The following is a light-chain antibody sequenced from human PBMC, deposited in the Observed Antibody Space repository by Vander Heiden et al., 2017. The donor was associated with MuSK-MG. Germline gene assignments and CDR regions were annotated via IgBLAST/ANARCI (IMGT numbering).Light chain of an antibody. Sequence: EIVMTQSPATLSVSPGEGATLSCRASQSVTSNFAWYQQKPGQAPRLLIYGASTRATGISARFSGSGSGTEFTLTISSLQSEDVAVYYCQQDNEWPLTFGGGTKVEIK. J-gene: IGKJ4*01. CDR2: GAS. CDR1: QSVTSN. CDR3: QQDNEWPLT. V-gene: IGKV3-15*01.